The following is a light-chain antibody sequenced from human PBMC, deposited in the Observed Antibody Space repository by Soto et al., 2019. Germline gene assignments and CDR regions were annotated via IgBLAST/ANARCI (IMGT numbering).Light chain of an antibody. V-gene: IGLV2-14*01. CDR2: KVN. CDR1: SSDVGHPYNY. J-gene: IGLJ3*02. CDR3: MSFVESTSTHWV. Sequence: QSALTQPASVSGSPGQSTTISCTGTSSDVGHPYNYVSWYQQYPGKAPKLLIFKVNNRPSGISGRFSGSKSGNTASLTISGLQAEDEGDYYCMSFVESTSTHWVLGGGTKVTAL.